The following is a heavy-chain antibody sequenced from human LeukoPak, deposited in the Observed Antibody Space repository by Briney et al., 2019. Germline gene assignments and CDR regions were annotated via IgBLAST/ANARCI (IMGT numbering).Heavy chain of an antibody. CDR1: GFTFDDYA. D-gene: IGHD4-17*01. J-gene: IGHJ4*02. V-gene: IGHV3-49*03. Sequence: HSGRSLRLSCSASGFTFDDYAVSWFRQAPGKGLEWVGFIRSKAFGCTPEYAASVRGRSTISRDDSKSIAYLQMHSLKTEDTAVYYCTRNTVTVHFDYWSQGTLVTVSS. CDR3: TRNTVTVHFDY. CDR2: IRSKAFGCTP.